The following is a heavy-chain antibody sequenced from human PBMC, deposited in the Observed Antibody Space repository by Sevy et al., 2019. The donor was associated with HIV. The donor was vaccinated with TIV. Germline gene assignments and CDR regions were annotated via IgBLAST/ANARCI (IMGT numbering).Heavy chain of an antibody. CDR1: GGSLTSDDSY. Sequence: SETLSLTCTVSGGSLTSDDSYWSWIRQPPGKGLEWLGYIHYTGGTYYNPFLKSRIAMSVDTSEEQFSLRLSFLTAADTALYYCANKRGYSHGPFDYWGQGILVTVSS. CDR2: IHYTGGT. V-gene: IGHV4-30-4*01. J-gene: IGHJ4*02. CDR3: ANKRGYSHGPFDY. D-gene: IGHD5-12*01.